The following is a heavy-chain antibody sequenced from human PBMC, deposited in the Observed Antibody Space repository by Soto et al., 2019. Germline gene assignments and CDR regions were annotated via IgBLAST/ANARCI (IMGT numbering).Heavy chain of an antibody. Sequence: QVQLVESGGGVVQPGRSLRLSCAVSGFTFTYYGMHWVRQAPGKGLEWVAVIWYDGTNKYYADSVRGRFTISRDTSKNTLYLQMDSLRAEDTAVYYCARASGCSSSGCYEGNWGQGTLVTVSS. V-gene: IGHV3-33*01. CDR3: ARASGCSSSGCYEGN. CDR1: GFTFTYYG. CDR2: IWYDGTNK. D-gene: IGHD2-2*01. J-gene: IGHJ4*02.